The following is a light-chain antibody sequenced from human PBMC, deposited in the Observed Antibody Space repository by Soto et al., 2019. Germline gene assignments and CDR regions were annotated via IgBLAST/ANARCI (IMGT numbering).Light chain of an antibody. CDR1: QRVSSRF. CDR2: GAS. CDR3: QQYGSPPYT. Sequence: ELVLTQSPGTLSFSPGERATLSCRASQRVSSRFLAWYQQKPGQAPRLLMYGASSRATGIPDRLSGTGLGTDFTVTISRLEPEECGVYYCQQYGSPPYTFGLGTKLEIK. J-gene: IGKJ2*01. V-gene: IGKV3-20*01.